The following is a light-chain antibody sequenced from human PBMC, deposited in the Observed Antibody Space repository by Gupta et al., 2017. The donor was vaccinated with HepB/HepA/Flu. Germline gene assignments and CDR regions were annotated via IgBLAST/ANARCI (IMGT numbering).Light chain of an antibody. Sequence: EIVLTQSPGTLSLSPGERATLSCRASQSVYSMYLAWYQQKPGQAPRLLIYDTSTRATDIPDRFSGNGSGTEFTLTINRREADDFAVYYCQQEVHSPRTFGQGTKVEI. J-gene: IGKJ1*01. V-gene: IGKV3-20*01. CDR2: DTS. CDR3: QQEVHSPRT. CDR1: QSVYSMY.